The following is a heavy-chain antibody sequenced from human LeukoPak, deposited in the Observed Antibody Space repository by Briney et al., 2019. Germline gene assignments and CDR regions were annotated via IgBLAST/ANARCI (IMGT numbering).Heavy chain of an antibody. CDR3: AKEYRGSVDTAKAP. CDR1: GFTFSTYA. V-gene: IGHV3-23*01. D-gene: IGHD5-18*01. Sequence: GGSLRLSCAASGFTFSTYAMGWVRQAPGKGLEWVSAISGSGGSTYYADSVKGRFTISRDNSKNTLYLQTNSLRAEDTAVYYCAKEYRGSVDTAKAPWGQGTLVTVSS. CDR2: ISGSGGST. J-gene: IGHJ5*02.